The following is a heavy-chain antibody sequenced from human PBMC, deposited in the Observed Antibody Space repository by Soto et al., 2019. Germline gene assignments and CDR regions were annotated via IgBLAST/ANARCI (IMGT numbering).Heavy chain of an antibody. D-gene: IGHD3-9*01. V-gene: IGHV4-30-4*01. CDR1: GGSISSGDYY. CDR3: ARVHSDTQNNWLDP. Sequence: SETLSLTCTVSGGSISSGDYYWSWIRQPPGKGLEWIGYIYYSGSTYYNPSLKSRVTISVDTSKNQFSLKLSSVTAADTAVYYCARVHSDTQNNWLDPCGQGTIVAVYS. J-gene: IGHJ5*02. CDR2: IYYSGST.